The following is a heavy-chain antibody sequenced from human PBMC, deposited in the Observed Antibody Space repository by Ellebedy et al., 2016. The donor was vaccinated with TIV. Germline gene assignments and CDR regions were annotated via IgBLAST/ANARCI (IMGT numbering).Heavy chain of an antibody. CDR2: IGSVSSHP. CDR3: ARVRSVYHYMDV. V-gene: IGHV3-11*06. J-gene: IGHJ6*03. Sequence: PGGSLRLSCAASGFTFSDYYMNWIRQAPGKGLEWVSYIGSVSSHPYYTDSVKGRFTIARDNAKNSLYLHMNSLRAEDTAMYYCARVRSVYHYMDVWGKGTMVTVSS. D-gene: IGHD2-8*01. CDR1: GFTFSDYY.